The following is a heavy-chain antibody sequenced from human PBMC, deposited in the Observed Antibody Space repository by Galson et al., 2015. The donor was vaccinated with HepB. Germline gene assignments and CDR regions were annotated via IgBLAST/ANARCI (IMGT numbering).Heavy chain of an antibody. CDR3: ARVRGLVIAAALDF. CDR2: VSYDGSYT. J-gene: IGHJ4*02. CDR1: GFTFSHYA. Sequence: SLRLSCAASGFTFSHYAMHWVRQAPGKGLEWVAVVSYDGSYTSHADSVTGRFTVSRDNSKNTLYLQMNSLRSEDTAVYYCARVRGLVIAAALDFWGQGTLVTVSS. V-gene: IGHV3-30-3*01. D-gene: IGHD6-13*01.